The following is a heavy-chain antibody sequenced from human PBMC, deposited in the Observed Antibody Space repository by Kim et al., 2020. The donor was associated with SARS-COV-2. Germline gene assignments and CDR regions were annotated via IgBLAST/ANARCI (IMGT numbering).Heavy chain of an antibody. CDR3: AGDIGSWFDP. D-gene: IGHD1-26*01. J-gene: IGHJ5*02. CDR2: VNPDGTNT. CDR1: GFTFKIYW. V-gene: IGHV3-74*01. Sequence: GGSLRLSCVASGFTFKIYWMHWVRQAPGKGLVWLSRVNPDGTNTIYADSVRGRFTISRDNAKDTLYLQMNSLGDEDTAVYYCAGDIGSWFDPWGQGTLVTVSS.